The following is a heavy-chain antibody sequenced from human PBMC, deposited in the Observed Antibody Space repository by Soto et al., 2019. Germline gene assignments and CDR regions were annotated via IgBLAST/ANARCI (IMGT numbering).Heavy chain of an antibody. CDR1: GFTFSSYG. Sequence: QVQLVESGGGVVQPGRSLRLSCAASGFTFSSYGMHWVRQAPGKGLEWVAVIWYDGSNKYYADSVKGRFTISRDNSKNTLYLQMNSLRAEDTAVYYCARGQEGEGFDYWGQGTLVTVSS. J-gene: IGHJ4*02. CDR2: IWYDGSNK. V-gene: IGHV3-33*01. CDR3: ARGQEGEGFDY. D-gene: IGHD3-16*01.